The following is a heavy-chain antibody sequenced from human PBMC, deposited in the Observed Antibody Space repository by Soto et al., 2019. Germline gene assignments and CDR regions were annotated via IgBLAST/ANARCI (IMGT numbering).Heavy chain of an antibody. D-gene: IGHD1-1*01. CDR1: GYTFNTCD. V-gene: IGHV1-8*01. CDR3: TRRKERSGPYYFDH. Sequence: ASVKVSCKAAGYTFNTCDIHWVRQATGQGLEWMGWMNPDNGKAGFAQKFQGRVTMTRDTSIGTAYMELSCLTSADTAVYYCTRRKERSGPYYFDHWGQGSLVTVSS. J-gene: IGHJ4*02. CDR2: MNPDNGKA.